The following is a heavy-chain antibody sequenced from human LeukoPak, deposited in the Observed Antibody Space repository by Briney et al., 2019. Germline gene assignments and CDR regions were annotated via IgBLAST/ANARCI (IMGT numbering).Heavy chain of an antibody. V-gene: IGHV3-23*01. CDR3: VKDLRDMWTFDY. CDR1: GFTFSNYA. Sequence: GGSLRLSCAGSGFTFSNYAMSWVRQAPGKGLEWVSSIVSSGGNTFYADSVKGRFTISRDNARSILYLQMSSLRAEDTAVYYCVKDLRDMWTFDYWGHGTLVTVSS. J-gene: IGHJ4*01. CDR2: IVSSGGNT. D-gene: IGHD2-21*01.